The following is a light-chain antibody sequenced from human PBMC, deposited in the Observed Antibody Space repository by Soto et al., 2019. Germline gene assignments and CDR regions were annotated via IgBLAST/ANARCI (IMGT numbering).Light chain of an antibody. CDR2: DAS. J-gene: IGKJ1*01. CDR3: QQYESYSPWT. Sequence: TQSPGTLSLSPGERATLSCRASQSISSWLAWYQQKPGKAPKLLIYDASTLQSGVPSRYSGSGSGTEFTLTISNLQPDDFATYYCQQYESYSPWTFGQGTKVDIK. V-gene: IGKV1-5*01. CDR1: QSISSW.